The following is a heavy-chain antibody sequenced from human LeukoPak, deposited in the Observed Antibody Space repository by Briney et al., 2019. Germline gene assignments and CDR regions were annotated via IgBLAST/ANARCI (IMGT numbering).Heavy chain of an antibody. D-gene: IGHD2-2*02. CDR1: GYTFTGYY. V-gene: IGHV1-2*02. J-gene: IGHJ4*02. Sequence: ASVKVSCKASGYTFTGYYMHWVRQAPGQGLEWMGWINPNSGGTNYAQKFQGGVTMTRDTSISTAYMELSRLRSDDTAVYYCARWGGYCSSTSCYTGFDYWGQGTLVTVSS. CDR3: ARWGGYCSSTSCYTGFDY. CDR2: INPNSGGT.